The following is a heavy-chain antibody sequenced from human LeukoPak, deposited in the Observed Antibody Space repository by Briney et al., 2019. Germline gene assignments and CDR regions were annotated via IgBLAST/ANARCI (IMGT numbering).Heavy chain of an antibody. Sequence: SGGSLRLSCAASGFTFNNYNMNWVRQAPGKGLEWVSSISSSSSYIYYADSVKGRFTISRDNAMNSLYLQMNSLRVEDTAVYYCARDRDFDYWGQGTLVTVSS. CDR1: GFTFNNYN. CDR3: ARDRDFDY. D-gene: IGHD5-24*01. V-gene: IGHV3-21*01. J-gene: IGHJ4*02. CDR2: ISSSSSYI.